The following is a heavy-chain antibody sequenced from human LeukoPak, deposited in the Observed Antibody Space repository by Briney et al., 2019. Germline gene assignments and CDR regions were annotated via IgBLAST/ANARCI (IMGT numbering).Heavy chain of an antibody. V-gene: IGHV4-4*07. J-gene: IGHJ4*02. CDR3: AGDLTGTTGY. D-gene: IGHD1-20*01. CDR1: GGSFSSYY. CDR2: IHSSGST. Sequence: PSETLSLTCTASGGSFSSYYWSWIRQPAGKGLEWIGRIHSSGSTNYNPSLKSRVTISVDTSKNQFSLKLSSVTAADTAVYYCAGDLTGTTGYWGQGTLVTVSS.